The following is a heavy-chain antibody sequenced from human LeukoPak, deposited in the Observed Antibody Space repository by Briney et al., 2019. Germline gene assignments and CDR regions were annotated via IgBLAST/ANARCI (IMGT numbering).Heavy chain of an antibody. CDR1: GYSFTSYW. CDR2: IYPGDSDT. Sequence: GESLKISCKGSGYSFTSYWIGWVRQMPGKGLEWMGIIYPGDSDTRYSPSFQGQVTISADKSISTAYLQWSSLKASDTAMYYCARHLGGYCSGGSCPRWFDPWGQGTLVTVSS. D-gene: IGHD2-15*01. CDR3: ARHLGGYCSGGSCPRWFDP. V-gene: IGHV5-51*01. J-gene: IGHJ5*02.